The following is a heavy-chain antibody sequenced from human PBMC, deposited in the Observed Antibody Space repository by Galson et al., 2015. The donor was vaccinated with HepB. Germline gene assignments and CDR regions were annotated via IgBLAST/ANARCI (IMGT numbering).Heavy chain of an antibody. D-gene: IGHD2-2*02. V-gene: IGHV1-69*13. CDR1: GGTFSSYA. J-gene: IGHJ6*02. CDR2: IIPIFGTA. Sequence: SVKVSCKASGGTFSSYAISWVRQAPGQGLEWMGGIIPIFGTANYAQKFQGRVTITADESTSTAYMELSSLRSEDTAVYYCARGRDIVVVPAAIAPWNPLGYYYGMDVWGQGTTVTVSS. CDR3: ARGRDIVVVPAAIAPWNPLGYYYGMDV.